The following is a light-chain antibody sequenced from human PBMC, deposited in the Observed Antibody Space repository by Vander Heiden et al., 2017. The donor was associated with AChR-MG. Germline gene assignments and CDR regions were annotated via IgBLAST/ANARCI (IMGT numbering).Light chain of an antibody. CDR3: QHSYNDLT. CDR1: QSIKTY. J-gene: IGKJ4*01. V-gene: IGKV1-39*01. CDR2: AAS. Sequence: DIQMTQSPSALPASVGDRVTITCRASQSIKTYLNWYQQRPGKAPKLLIHAASNLHTGVPSRFHGSGSGTDFTLTISSLQPDDFATYYCQHSYNDLTFGGGTKVEVK.